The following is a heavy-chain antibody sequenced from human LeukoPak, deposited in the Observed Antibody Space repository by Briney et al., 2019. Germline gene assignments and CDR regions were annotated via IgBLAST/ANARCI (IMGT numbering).Heavy chain of an antibody. CDR3: ARVPGYSSSWSSDY. CDR1: GYTFTGYY. Sequence: ASVKVSCKASGYTFTGYYMHWVRQAPGQGLEWRGWINPNSGGTNYAQKFQGRVTMTRDTSISTAYMELSRLRSDDTAVYYCARVPGYSSSWSSDYWGQGTLVTVSS. V-gene: IGHV1-2*02. CDR2: INPNSGGT. J-gene: IGHJ4*02. D-gene: IGHD6-13*01.